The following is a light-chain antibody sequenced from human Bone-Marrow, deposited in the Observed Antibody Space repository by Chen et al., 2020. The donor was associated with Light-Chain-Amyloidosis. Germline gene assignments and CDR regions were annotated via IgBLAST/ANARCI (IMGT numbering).Light chain of an antibody. Sequence: QSALTQPASVSGSPGQSITISCTGTSSDVGGYNSVSWYQQHPGTAPKLMIYDVSNRPSGFSNRFSGSKAGNTPSLTISGLQAEDEADYYCSSYTSSSVVFGGGTTLTVL. V-gene: IGLV2-14*01. CDR3: SSYTSSSVV. CDR1: SSDVGGYNS. J-gene: IGLJ2*01. CDR2: DVS.